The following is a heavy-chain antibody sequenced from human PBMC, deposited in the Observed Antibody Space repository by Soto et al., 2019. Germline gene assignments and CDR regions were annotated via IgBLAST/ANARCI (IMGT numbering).Heavy chain of an antibody. Sequence: HVQLVKSGAEVRKPGSSVQVSCKAPGGTFSTYIISWVRQAPGQGLEWMGRIIPIPDITNYAQKFQGRVTVTADRSTSTAYMELTSLKSEDTAVYYCSRDRITTRGDAFDLWGQGTMVTVSS. CDR2: IIPIPDIT. CDR1: GGTFSTYI. D-gene: IGHD3-3*01. CDR3: SRDRITTRGDAFDL. J-gene: IGHJ3*01. V-gene: IGHV1-69*08.